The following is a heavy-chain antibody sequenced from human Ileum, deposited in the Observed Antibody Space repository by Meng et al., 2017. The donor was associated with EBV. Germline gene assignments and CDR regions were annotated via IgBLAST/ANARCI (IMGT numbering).Heavy chain of an antibody. V-gene: IGHV4-39*01. Sequence: QEPDPGLVKPSETLSLPGSVPGGSSTSYSYYWGWIRQPPGKGLEWIATIYHTGSTYYNPSLKSRVTISVDTSKNEFSLKVTSVTAADTALYYCARRDTAWFDPWGRGTLVTVSS. D-gene: IGHD2-21*02. CDR2: IYHTGST. J-gene: IGHJ5*02. CDR1: GGSSTSYSYY. CDR3: ARRDTAWFDP.